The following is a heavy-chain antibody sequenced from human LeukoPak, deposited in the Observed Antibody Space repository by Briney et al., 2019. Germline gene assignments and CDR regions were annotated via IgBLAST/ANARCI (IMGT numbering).Heavy chain of an antibody. CDR2: IYYSGST. J-gene: IGHJ2*01. D-gene: IGHD3-10*01. CDR1: GGSISSGGYY. V-gene: IGHV4-31*03. CDR3: ARELGGYYGTGSPLYWYFDL. Sequence: PSETLSLTCTVSGGSISSGGYYWSWIRQHPGKGLEWIGYIYYSGSTYYNPSLKSRVTISVDTSKNQFSLKLSSVTAADTAVYYCARELGGYYGTGSPLYWYFDLWGRGTLVTVSS.